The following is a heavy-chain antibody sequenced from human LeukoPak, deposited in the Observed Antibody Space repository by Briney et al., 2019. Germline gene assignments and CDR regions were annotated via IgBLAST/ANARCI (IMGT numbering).Heavy chain of an antibody. D-gene: IGHD3-3*01. Sequence: GGSLRLSCAASGFSVSGNYMSWVRQAPGKGLEWVSLIYTTGDAHYADSVKGRFTISRDNSKNTLYLQMNNLRVEDTAVYYCAGRGDPEAFWTFDMRGQGTMVTVSS. CDR2: IYTTGDA. J-gene: IGHJ3*02. CDR1: GFSVSGNY. CDR3: AGRGDPEAFWTFDM. V-gene: IGHV3-53*01.